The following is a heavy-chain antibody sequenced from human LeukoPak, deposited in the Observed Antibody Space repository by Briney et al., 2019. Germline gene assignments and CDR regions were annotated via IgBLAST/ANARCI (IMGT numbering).Heavy chain of an antibody. J-gene: IGHJ3*02. CDR1: NDSISNYY. D-gene: IGHD5-18*01. Sequence: SETLSLTCTVSNDSISNYYWSWIRQPPGKGLEWIGYIYYSGSTNYYPSLKSRVTMSIDTSKSQFSLKLRSVTAADTAVYYCARDTAMVPDAFDIWGQGTMVTVSS. CDR3: ARDTAMVPDAFDI. V-gene: IGHV4-59*01. CDR2: IYYSGST.